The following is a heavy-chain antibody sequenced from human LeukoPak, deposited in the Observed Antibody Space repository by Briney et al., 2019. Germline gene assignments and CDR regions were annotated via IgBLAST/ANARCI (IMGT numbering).Heavy chain of an antibody. CDR3: ARVPGRGDGGYYYYYMDV. CDR1: GFTFSSYS. Sequence: GGSLRLSCAASGFTFSSYSMNWVRQAPGKGLEWVSSISSSSRYISYADSVKGRLTISRDNAKNSLDLQMNSLRAEDTAVYYCARVPGRGDGGYYYYYMDVWGKGTTVTVSS. J-gene: IGHJ6*03. CDR2: ISSSSRYI. V-gene: IGHV3-21*01. D-gene: IGHD1-14*01.